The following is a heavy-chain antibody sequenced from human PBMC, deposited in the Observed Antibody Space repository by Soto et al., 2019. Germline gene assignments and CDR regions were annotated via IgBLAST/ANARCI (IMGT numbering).Heavy chain of an antibody. J-gene: IGHJ4*02. CDR3: AKGGIWWVTRAPFDY. D-gene: IGHD2-21*02. Sequence: SETLSLTCTVSGGSISSSSYYWGWIRQPPGKGLEWIGNIYYRGTTYYNPSLKSRVTISVDTSKNQFSLKLASVTAADTAVYYCAKGGIWWVTRAPFDYWGQGTLVTVSS. CDR2: IYYRGTT. CDR1: GGSISSSSYY. V-gene: IGHV4-39*01.